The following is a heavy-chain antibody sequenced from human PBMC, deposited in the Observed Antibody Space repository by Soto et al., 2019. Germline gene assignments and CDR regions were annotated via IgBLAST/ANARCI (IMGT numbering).Heavy chain of an antibody. D-gene: IGHD6-13*01. J-gene: IGHJ4*02. CDR3: APRRSSSWTSDN. CDR1: GFSLSTSGVG. Sequence: QITLKESGPTLVKPTQTLTLTCTFSGFSLSTSGVGVGWIRQPPGKALEWLALIYWNDDKRYSPSLKSMLTIINITFKNHMVAISTIIDHLHTTTYYCAPRRSSSWTSDNRRKGTLDTVS. V-gene: IGHV2-5*01. CDR2: IYWNDDK.